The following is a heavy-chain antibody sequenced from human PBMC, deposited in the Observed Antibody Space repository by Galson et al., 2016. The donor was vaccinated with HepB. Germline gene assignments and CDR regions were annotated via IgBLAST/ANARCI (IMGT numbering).Heavy chain of an antibody. CDR3: SRGEIYGDYDY. CDR1: GDTFSTHG. D-gene: IGHD4-17*01. V-gene: IGHV1-69*06. CDR2: LTPSFGTT. J-gene: IGHJ4*02. Sequence: SVKVSCKASGDTFSTHGISWVRQAPGQGLEWVGGLTPSFGTTNYAQKFQGRVTVTADISTRTAYLELRSLRPEDTAIYYCSRGEIYGDYDYWGQGTLVTVSS.